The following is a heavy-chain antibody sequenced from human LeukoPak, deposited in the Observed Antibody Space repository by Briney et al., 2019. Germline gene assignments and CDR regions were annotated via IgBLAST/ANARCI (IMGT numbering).Heavy chain of an antibody. Sequence: SETLSLTCTVSGGSISSYYWSWIRQPPGKGLEWIGYIYYSGSTNYNPSLKSRVTISVDTSKNQFSLKLSSVTAADTAVYYCARVLVGYYDSSGFPHQPFDYWGQGTLVTVSS. CDR1: GGSISSYY. J-gene: IGHJ4*02. D-gene: IGHD3-22*01. CDR3: ARVLVGYYDSSGFPHQPFDY. V-gene: IGHV4-59*01. CDR2: IYYSGST.